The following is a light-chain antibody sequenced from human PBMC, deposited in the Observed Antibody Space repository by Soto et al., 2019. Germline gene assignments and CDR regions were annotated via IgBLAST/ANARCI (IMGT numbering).Light chain of an antibody. CDR1: QSISSY. Sequence: DIQMTQSPSSLSASVGDRVTITCRASQSISSYLNWYQQKPGKAPKLLIYAASSLQSGVPSTFSGSGSGTDFTLTISSLQPEDFATYYCQQSYSTLSITFGQGTRLEIK. V-gene: IGKV1-39*01. CDR3: QQSYSTLSIT. J-gene: IGKJ5*01. CDR2: AAS.